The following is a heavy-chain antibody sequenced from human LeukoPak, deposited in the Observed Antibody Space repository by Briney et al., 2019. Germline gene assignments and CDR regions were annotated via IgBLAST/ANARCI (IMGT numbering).Heavy chain of an antibody. CDR3: ASGGTYCGADCYLPAFDY. CDR1: GASISTPGYY. Sequence: PSQTLSLTCTVSGASISTPGYYWSWIRQLPRRGLEWIGYIYYSRSTYYNPSLKSPVTISVDTSKNQFSLKLSSVTAADTAVYYCASGGTYCGADCYLPAFDYWGQGTLVTVSS. J-gene: IGHJ4*02. D-gene: IGHD2-21*02. V-gene: IGHV4-31*01. CDR2: IYYSRST.